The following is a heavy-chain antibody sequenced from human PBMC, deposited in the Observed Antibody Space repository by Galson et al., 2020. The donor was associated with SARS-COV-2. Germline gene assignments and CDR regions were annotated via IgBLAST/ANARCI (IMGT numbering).Heavy chain of an antibody. J-gene: IGHJ6*03. D-gene: IGHD3-10*01. CDR1: GFTFSRYG. V-gene: IGHV3-23*01. CDR3: AKDLVRGIGYMYV. Sequence: GGSLRLSCVASGFTFSRYGMSWVRQAPGQGLDWVATTSATTYYADSVKGRFTISRDDSKNMLYLQMNGLRADDTAVYYCAKDLVRGIGYMYVWGSGTTVTISS. CDR2: TSATT.